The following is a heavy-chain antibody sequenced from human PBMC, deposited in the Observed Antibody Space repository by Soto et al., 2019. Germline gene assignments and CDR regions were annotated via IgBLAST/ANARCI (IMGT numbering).Heavy chain of an antibody. J-gene: IGHJ5*02. Sequence: NPSETLSLTCAVYGGSFSGYYWSWIRQPPGKGLEWIGEINHSGSTNYNPSLKSRVTISVDTSKNQFSLKLSSVTAADTAVYYCARVRITIFGVVGARFDPWGQGTLVTVSS. CDR1: GGSFSGYY. CDR2: INHSGST. CDR3: ARVRITIFGVVGARFDP. D-gene: IGHD3-3*01. V-gene: IGHV4-34*01.